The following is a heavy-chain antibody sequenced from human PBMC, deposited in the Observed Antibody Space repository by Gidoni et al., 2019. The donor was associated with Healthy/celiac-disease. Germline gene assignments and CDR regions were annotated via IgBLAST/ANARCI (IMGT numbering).Heavy chain of an antibody. CDR1: GFTFSSYS. CDR3: ARDSQKTTGTTGAEYFQH. V-gene: IGHV3-21*01. D-gene: IGHD1-7*01. J-gene: IGHJ1*01. Sequence: EVQLVVSGGGLVTPGVSLRLSCTASGFTFSSYSMNWVRQAPGKGLEWVSSIISSSSYIYYADSVKGRFTISRDNAKNSLYLQMNSLRAEDTAVYYCARDSQKTTGTTGAEYFQHWGQGTLVTVSS. CDR2: IISSSSYI.